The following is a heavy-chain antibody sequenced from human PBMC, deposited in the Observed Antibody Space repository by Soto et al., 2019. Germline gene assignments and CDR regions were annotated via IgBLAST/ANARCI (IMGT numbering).Heavy chain of an antibody. D-gene: IGHD2-15*01. CDR3: ARDPSVYCSGGSCPASCDS. Sequence: QVQLVQSGAEVKNPGASVKVSCKASGYTFTSYGITWVRQAPGQGLEWMGWISAYNGNTNYAQKLQGRVTMTTDTSTRTAYMELRSLRSDDTAVYYCARDPSVYCSGGSCPASCDSWGLGTLVTVSS. J-gene: IGHJ5*01. CDR2: ISAYNGNT. V-gene: IGHV1-18*01. CDR1: GYTFTSYG.